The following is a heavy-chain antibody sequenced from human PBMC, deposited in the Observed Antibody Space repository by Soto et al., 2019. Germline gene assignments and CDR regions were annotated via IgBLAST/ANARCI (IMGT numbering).Heavy chain of an antibody. D-gene: IGHD3-10*01. CDR3: ARLPGVRGVFDGFNV. V-gene: IGHV5-51*01. CDR1: GYSFTSDW. Sequence: ESLQLACQGSGYSFTSDWIGFVLQIPGKGLEWIGIIYPGISDTRYSPSFQGQVTLPADKSISTAYPQWSSLKASDTAMYFCARLPGVRGVFDGFNVWGQGPMVT. CDR2: IYPGISDT. J-gene: IGHJ3*01.